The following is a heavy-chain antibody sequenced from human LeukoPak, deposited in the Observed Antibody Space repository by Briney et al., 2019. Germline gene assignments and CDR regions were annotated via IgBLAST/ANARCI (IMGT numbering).Heavy chain of an antibody. CDR2: IYTSGST. V-gene: IGHV4-4*07. CDR1: GGSISSYY. Sequence: PSETLSLTCTVSGGSISSYYWSWIRQPAGKGLEWIGRIYTSGSTNYNPSLKSRVTMSLDTSKNQISLKLSSVTAADTAVYYCVRRQLNSGWYMATGFDYWGQGTLVTVSS. J-gene: IGHJ4*02. D-gene: IGHD6-19*01. CDR3: VRRQLNSGWYMATGFDY.